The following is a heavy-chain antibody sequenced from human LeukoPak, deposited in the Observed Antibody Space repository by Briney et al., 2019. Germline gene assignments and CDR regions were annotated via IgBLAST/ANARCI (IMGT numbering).Heavy chain of an antibody. J-gene: IGHJ4*02. Sequence: QPGGSLRLSCAASGFTFSRYNMIRVRQIPGKGLEWVSTITSGRGDTSYAGSVKGRFSISRDNPKNTLYLQMNSLRAEDTAVYYCAKDRAVRITMVRGVILDYWGQGTLVTVSS. D-gene: IGHD3-10*01. CDR3: AKDRAVRITMVRGVILDY. CDR1: GFTFSRYN. V-gene: IGHV3-23*01. CDR2: ITSGRGDT.